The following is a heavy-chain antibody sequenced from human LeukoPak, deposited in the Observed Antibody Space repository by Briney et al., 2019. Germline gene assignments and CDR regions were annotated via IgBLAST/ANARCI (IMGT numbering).Heavy chain of an antibody. CDR2: INHSGST. CDR1: GGSFSGYY. CDR3: ARGSGYSSGWYLDY. D-gene: IGHD6-19*01. V-gene: IGHV4-34*01. J-gene: IGHJ4*02. Sequence: SGTLSLTCAVYGGSFSGYYWSWIRQPPGKGLEWIGEINHSGSTNYNPSLKSRVTISVDTSKNQFSLKLSSVTAADTAVYYCARGSGYSSGWYLDYWGQGTLVTVSS.